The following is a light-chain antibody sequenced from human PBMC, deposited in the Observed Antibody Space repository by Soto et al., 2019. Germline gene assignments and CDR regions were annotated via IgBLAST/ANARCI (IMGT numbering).Light chain of an antibody. V-gene: IGKV1-5*01. CDR2: DAS. CDR1: QNIDTS. CDR3: QHYWAFSPWT. Sequence: DIQMTQSPSALSASIGDRVTITCRASQNIDTSLAWYQQKPGKAPKSLIFDASNLESGVSSRLRGSGSGTEFTLTIDILQPDDSGSYYCQHYWAFSPWTFGQGTTVEI. J-gene: IGKJ1*01.